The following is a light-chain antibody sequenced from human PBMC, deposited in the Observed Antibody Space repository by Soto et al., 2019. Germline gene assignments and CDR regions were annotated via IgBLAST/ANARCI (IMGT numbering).Light chain of an antibody. CDR2: AAS. J-gene: IGKJ4*01. V-gene: IGKV1-39*01. Sequence: DSKMTQCPSTLSAYIGVSVTITCRASQNIRNWLAWYQQKPGKAPKLLIYAASNLQSGVPSRFSGSGSGTDFTLTISSLQPEDSGTYYCQQTYSTLVSFGGGAKVDIK. CDR1: QNIRNW. CDR3: QQTYSTLVS.